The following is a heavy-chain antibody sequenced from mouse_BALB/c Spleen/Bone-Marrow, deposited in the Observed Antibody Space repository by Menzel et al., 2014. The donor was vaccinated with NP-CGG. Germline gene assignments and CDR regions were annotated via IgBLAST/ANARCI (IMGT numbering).Heavy chain of an antibody. Sequence: QVQLQQSGPGLVAPSQSLSITCTASGFSLTNYGVHWVRQPPGKGLEWLGVIWAGGSTNYNSALMSRLSISKDNSKSQVFLKMNSLQTDDTAMYYCARPYYGLYAMDYWGQGTSVTVSS. V-gene: IGHV2-9*02. CDR3: ARPYYGLYAMDY. CDR2: IWAGGST. CDR1: GFSLTNYG. D-gene: IGHD1-2*01. J-gene: IGHJ4*01.